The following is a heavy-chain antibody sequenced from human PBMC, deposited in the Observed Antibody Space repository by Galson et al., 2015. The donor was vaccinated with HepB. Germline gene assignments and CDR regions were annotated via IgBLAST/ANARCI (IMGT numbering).Heavy chain of an antibody. CDR3: ARWVAPHYYGMDV. CDR2: INSDGSST. CDR1: GFTFRRYW. D-gene: IGHD1-26*01. J-gene: IGHJ6*02. Sequence: SLRLSCAASGFTFRRYWLHWARQAPGKGLVWVSRINSDGSSTSYADSVKGRFTISRDNAKNTLYLQMNSLRAEDTAVYYCARWVAPHYYGMDVWGQGTTVTVSS. V-gene: IGHV3-74*01.